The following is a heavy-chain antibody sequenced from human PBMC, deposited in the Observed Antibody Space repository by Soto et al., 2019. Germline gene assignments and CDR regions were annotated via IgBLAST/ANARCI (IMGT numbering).Heavy chain of an antibody. D-gene: IGHD6-6*01. J-gene: IGHJ4*02. V-gene: IGHV1-18*01. CDR1: GYTFNNYG. Sequence: ASVKVSCKASGYTFNNYGITWVRQAPGQGLELMGWISNHNGNTNYAQKFQGRVTLTRDTSTSTAYMDLWSLRSDDTAVYYCASRSGQLPYYFDFWGQGTLVTVSS. CDR2: ISNHNGNT. CDR3: ASRSGQLPYYFDF.